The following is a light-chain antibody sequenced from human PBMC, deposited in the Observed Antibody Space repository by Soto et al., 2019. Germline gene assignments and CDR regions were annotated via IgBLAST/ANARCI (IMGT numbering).Light chain of an antibody. CDR3: SSYTTSGTLV. Sequence: QSALTQPASVSGSPGQSITISCTGTSSDVGGYNYVSWYQQNPGKAPKLMIYEVSNRPSGVSNRFSGSKSGNTASLTISGLQAEDEADYYCSSYTTSGTLVFGGGTKVTVL. CDR1: SSDVGGYNY. V-gene: IGLV2-14*01. CDR2: EVS. J-gene: IGLJ2*01.